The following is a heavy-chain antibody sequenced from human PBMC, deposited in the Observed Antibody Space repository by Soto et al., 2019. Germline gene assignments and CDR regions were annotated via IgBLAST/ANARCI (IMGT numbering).Heavy chain of an antibody. CDR2: INHSGSN. Sequence: QVQLQQWGAGLLKPSETLSLTCAVYGGSFSGYYWSWIRQPPGKGLEWVGEINHSGSNNYNPSLKNRVTISVDTSKTQFSLKLSSVTAADTAVYYCARGRPNYSGSWGMDVWGQGTTVTVSS. CDR3: ARGRPNYSGSWGMDV. J-gene: IGHJ6*02. CDR1: GGSFSGYY. V-gene: IGHV4-34*01. D-gene: IGHD6-13*01.